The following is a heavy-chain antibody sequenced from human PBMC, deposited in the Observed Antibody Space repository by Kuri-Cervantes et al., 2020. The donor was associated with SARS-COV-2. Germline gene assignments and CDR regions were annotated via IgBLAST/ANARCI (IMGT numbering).Heavy chain of an antibody. CDR1: GFTFSSYG. CDR2: ISYDGSNK. V-gene: IGHV3-30*03. D-gene: IGHD4-17*01. Sequence: GESLKISCAASGFTFSSYGMHWVRQAPGKGLEWVAVISYDGSNKYYADSVKGRFTISRDNSKNTLYLQMNSLRSEDTAVYYCARPTTVTHGAFDYWGQGTLVTVSS. CDR3: ARPTTVTHGAFDY. J-gene: IGHJ4*02.